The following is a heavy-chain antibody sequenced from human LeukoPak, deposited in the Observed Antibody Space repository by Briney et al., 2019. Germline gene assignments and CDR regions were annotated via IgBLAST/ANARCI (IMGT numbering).Heavy chain of an antibody. CDR1: GFTFSSYS. CDR3: AKDERNWNYNLASQTYD. Sequence: PGGSLRLSCAASGFTFSSYSMNWVRQAPGKGLEWVSYISSSSSTIYYADSVKGRSTISRDNSKNTLYLQMSSLRAEDTAVYYCAKDERNWNYNLASQTYDWGQGTLVTVSS. D-gene: IGHD1-7*01. CDR2: ISSSSSTI. J-gene: IGHJ4*02. V-gene: IGHV3-48*01.